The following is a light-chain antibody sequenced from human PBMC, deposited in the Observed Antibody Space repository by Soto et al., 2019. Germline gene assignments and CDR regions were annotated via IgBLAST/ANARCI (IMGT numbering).Light chain of an antibody. CDR2: GAS. CDR1: QSAFSSY. Sequence: ETVLTQSPGTLSLSPGERATLSCRASQSAFSSYLAWFQKKPGQAPRLLIYGASSRATGVPDRFSGSGSGTDFTLALSRLEPEDFAVYYCHHYGSSPWTLGQGTKVEIK. CDR3: HHYGSSPWT. J-gene: IGKJ1*01. V-gene: IGKV3-20*01.